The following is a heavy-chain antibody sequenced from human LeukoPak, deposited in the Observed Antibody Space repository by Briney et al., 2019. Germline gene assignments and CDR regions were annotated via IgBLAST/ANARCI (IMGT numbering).Heavy chain of an antibody. Sequence: PGGSLRLSCAASGFTFSSYGMSWVRQAPGKGLEWVSAISGSGGSTYYADSVKGRFTISRDNSKNTLYLQMNSLRAEDTAVYYCARESGPRVAGNVDYWGQGTLVTVSS. CDR2: ISGSGGST. CDR3: ARESGPRVAGNVDY. CDR1: GFTFSSYG. V-gene: IGHV3-23*01. D-gene: IGHD6-19*01. J-gene: IGHJ4*02.